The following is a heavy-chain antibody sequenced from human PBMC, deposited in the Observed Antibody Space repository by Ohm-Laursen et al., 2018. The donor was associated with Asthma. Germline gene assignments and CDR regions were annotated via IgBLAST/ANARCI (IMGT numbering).Heavy chain of an antibody. CDR1: GFTFSSYS. CDR3: ATAPKKWELLREFDY. J-gene: IGHJ4*02. CDR2: ISSSSSYI. Sequence: SLRLSCAASGFTFSSYSMNWVRQAPGKGLEWVSSISSSSSYIYYADSVKGRFTISRDNAKNSLYLQMNSLRAEDTAVYYCATAPKKWELLREFDYWGQGTLVTVPS. D-gene: IGHD1-26*01. V-gene: IGHV3-21*01.